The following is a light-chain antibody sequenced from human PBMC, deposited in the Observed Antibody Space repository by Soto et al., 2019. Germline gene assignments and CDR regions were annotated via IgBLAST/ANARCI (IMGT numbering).Light chain of an antibody. J-gene: IGKJ1*01. Sequence: EVLMTQSPATLSVSPGESATLSCRASQTVAGNLAWYQQKPGQAPRLLIYATSTRATDVPDRFSGSGSGTDFTLTIGSLQSEDFATYYCQQYFNWPPWTFGQGTKVDIK. CDR3: QQYFNWPPWT. V-gene: IGKV3-15*01. CDR1: QTVAGN. CDR2: ATS.